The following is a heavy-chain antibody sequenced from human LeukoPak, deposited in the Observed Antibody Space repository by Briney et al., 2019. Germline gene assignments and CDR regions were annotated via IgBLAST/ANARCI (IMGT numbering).Heavy chain of an antibody. V-gene: IGHV3-30*02. D-gene: IGHD1-7*01. CDR1: GFTFSSYG. J-gene: IGHJ4*02. CDR2: IRYDGSNK. Sequence: AGGSLRLSCAASGFTFSSYGMHWVRQAPGKGLEWVAFIRYDGSNKYYADSVMGRFTMSRDNSKNTLYLQMNSLRAEDTAVYYCAKVLVGTTCFEYWGQGTLVTVSS. CDR3: AKVLVGTTCFEY.